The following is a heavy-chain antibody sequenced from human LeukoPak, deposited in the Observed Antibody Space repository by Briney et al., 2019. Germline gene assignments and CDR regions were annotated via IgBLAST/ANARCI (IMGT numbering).Heavy chain of an antibody. Sequence: GGSLRLSCAASGSTFSTSAMTWVRQAPGKGLEWVSAISGSGGSTYYADSVKGRFTISRDNSKNTLYLQMNSLRAEDTAVYYCAKSDSSWPYYFDYWGQGTLVTVSS. D-gene: IGHD6-13*01. CDR2: ISGSGGST. J-gene: IGHJ4*02. V-gene: IGHV3-23*01. CDR3: AKSDSSWPYYFDY. CDR1: GSTFSTSA.